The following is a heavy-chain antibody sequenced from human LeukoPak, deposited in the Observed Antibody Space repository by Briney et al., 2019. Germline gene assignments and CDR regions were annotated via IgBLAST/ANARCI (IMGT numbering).Heavy chain of an antibody. J-gene: IGHJ4*02. CDR1: GFTFSSYW. CDR2: INSDGSST. Sequence: GGSLRLSCAASGFTFSSYWMYWVREAPGKGLVWVSRINSDGSSTSHADSVKGRFTISRDNAKNTLYLQMNSLRAEDTAVYYCAREGGYSHAFDYWGQGTLVTVSS. CDR3: AREGGYSHAFDY. D-gene: IGHD3-22*01. V-gene: IGHV3-74*01.